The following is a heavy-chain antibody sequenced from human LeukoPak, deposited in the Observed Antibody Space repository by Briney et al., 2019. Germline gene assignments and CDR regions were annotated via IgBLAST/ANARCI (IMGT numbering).Heavy chain of an antibody. Sequence: TLSLTCTVSGGSISSSSYYWGWIRQPPGKALEWLARIDWDDGKYYSTSLKTRLTISKDTSKNQVVLTVTNMDPVDTATYYCTRENNYGYDYWGQGTLVTVSS. V-gene: IGHV2-70*11. CDR2: IDWDDGK. CDR3: TRENNYGYDY. CDR1: GGSISSSSYY. J-gene: IGHJ4*02. D-gene: IGHD5-18*01.